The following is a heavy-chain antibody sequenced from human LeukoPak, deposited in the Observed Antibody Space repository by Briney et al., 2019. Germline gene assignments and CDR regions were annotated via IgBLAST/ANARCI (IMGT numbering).Heavy chain of an antibody. J-gene: IGHJ4*02. Sequence: SETLSLTCTGSGGSISRYYWSWIRQPPGKGLEWIVYIHYSGSTNYNPSLKSRVTISMDTSKNQFSLKLTSVTAADTAVYYCARLDGNWNYFDYWGQGTLVTVSS. CDR3: ARLDGNWNYFDY. D-gene: IGHD1-20*01. V-gene: IGHV4-59*08. CDR1: GGSISRYY. CDR2: IHYSGST.